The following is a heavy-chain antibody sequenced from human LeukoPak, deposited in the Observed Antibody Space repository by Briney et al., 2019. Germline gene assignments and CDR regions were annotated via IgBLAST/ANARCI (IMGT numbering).Heavy chain of an antibody. CDR1: GGSISSYY. Sequence: SETLSLTCTVSGGSISSYYWSWIRQPPGKGLEWIGYIYYSGSTNYNPSLKSRVTISVDTSKNQFSLKLSSVTAADTAVYYCARRSDSYYDFWSGYSQYYGMDVWGQGTTVTVSS. V-gene: IGHV4-59*01. CDR2: IYYSGST. D-gene: IGHD3-3*01. J-gene: IGHJ6*02. CDR3: ARRSDSYYDFWSGYSQYYGMDV.